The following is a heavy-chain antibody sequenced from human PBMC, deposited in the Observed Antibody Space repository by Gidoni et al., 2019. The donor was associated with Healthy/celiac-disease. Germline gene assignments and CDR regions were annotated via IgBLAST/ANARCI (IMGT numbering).Heavy chain of an antibody. CDR3: ARDILEGIVVFDY. J-gene: IGHJ4*02. CDR2: ISSSSSYI. V-gene: IGHV3-21*01. Sequence: EVQLVESGGGLVQPGGSLRLSCAASGFPFSSYSMNWVRQAPGKGLEWVSSISSSSSYIYYADSVKGRFTISRDNAKNSLYLQMNSLRAEDTAVYYCARDILEGIVVFDYWGQGTLVTVSS. CDR1: GFPFSSYS. D-gene: IGHD3-22*01.